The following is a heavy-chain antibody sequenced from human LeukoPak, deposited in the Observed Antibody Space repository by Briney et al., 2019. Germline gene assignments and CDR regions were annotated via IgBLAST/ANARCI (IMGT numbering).Heavy chain of an antibody. J-gene: IGHJ3*02. CDR2: KYYSGSA. V-gene: IGHV4-31*03. D-gene: IGHD2-2*01. CDR1: GVSVSDGRYY. CDR3: ATPYCSSISCLDVFNM. Sequence: SETLSLTCNVSGVSVSDGRYYWTWIRQHPGKGLGWIGYKYYSGSAKYNPSLKSRLTISIDTSKNQFSLHLSSVTAADTATYYCATPYCSSISCLDVFNMWGQGTRVTVSS.